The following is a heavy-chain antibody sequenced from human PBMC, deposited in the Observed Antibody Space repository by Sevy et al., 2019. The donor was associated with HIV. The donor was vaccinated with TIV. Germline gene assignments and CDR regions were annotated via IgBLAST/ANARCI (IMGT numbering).Heavy chain of an antibody. V-gene: IGHV1-24*01. Sequence: ASVKVSCKVSGYTLTKLSMHWVRQAPGKGLEWMGSFDPEDGETIHAQRFQGRLSMTEDTSTETDYMEMSSLNSEDTAVYYCATTKDYYGNSGDPFDYWGQGSLVTVSS. CDR3: ATTKDYYGNSGDPFDY. CDR2: FDPEDGET. CDR1: GYTLTKLS. D-gene: IGHD3-22*01. J-gene: IGHJ4*02.